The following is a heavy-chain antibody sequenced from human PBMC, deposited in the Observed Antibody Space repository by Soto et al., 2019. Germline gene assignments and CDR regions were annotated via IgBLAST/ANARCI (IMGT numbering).Heavy chain of an antibody. D-gene: IGHD2-15*01. Sequence: GGSLRLSCAASGFTFSSYAMHWVRQAPGKGLEWVAVISYDGSNKYYADSVKGRFTISRDNSKNTLYLQMNSLRAEDTAVYYCARDSTYCSGGICYLDYWGQGTLVTVSS. CDR2: ISYDGSNK. CDR1: GFTFSSYA. V-gene: IGHV3-30*04. CDR3: ARDSTYCSGGICYLDY. J-gene: IGHJ4*02.